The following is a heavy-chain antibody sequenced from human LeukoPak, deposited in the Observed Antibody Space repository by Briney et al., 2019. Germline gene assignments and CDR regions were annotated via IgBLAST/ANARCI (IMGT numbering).Heavy chain of an antibody. J-gene: IGHJ4*02. CDR3: ARSIYMVRGVIDY. D-gene: IGHD3-10*01. V-gene: IGHV3-48*04. Sequence: GGSLRLSCAASGFTFSSYSMNWVRQAPGKGLEWVSYISSSSSTIYYADSVKGRFTISRDNAKNSLYLQMNSLRAEDTAVYYCARSIYMVRGVIDYWGQGTLVTVSS. CDR2: ISSSSSTI. CDR1: GFTFSSYS.